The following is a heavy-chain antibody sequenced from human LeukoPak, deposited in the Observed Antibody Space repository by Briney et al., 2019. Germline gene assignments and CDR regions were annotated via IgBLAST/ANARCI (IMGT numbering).Heavy chain of an antibody. Sequence: PGGSLRLSCAASGFTFSSSAMSWVRQAPGKGLEWVSSISGSGSGGSTYYADSVKGRFTISRDNAKNSLYLQMNSLRVEDTAVYYCTRTTVTINAFDPWGQGTLVTVSS. CDR1: GFTFSSSA. J-gene: IGHJ5*02. V-gene: IGHV3-23*01. CDR3: TRTTVTINAFDP. D-gene: IGHD4-17*01. CDR2: ISGSGSGGST.